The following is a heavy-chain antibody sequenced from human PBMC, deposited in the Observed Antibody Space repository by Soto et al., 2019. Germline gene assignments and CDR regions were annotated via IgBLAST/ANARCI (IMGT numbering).Heavy chain of an antibody. CDR3: ARRRQFTSYYYYYGMDV. CDR1: GGSFSGYY. V-gene: IGHV4-34*01. J-gene: IGHJ6*02. Sequence: QVQLQQWGAGLLKPSETLSLTCAVYGGSFSGYYWSWIRQPPGKGLEWIGEINHSGSTNYNQSLKSRVNISVDTSKNQFSLKLSSVTAADTAVYYCARRRQFTSYYYYYGMDVWSQGTTVTVSS. CDR2: INHSGST. D-gene: IGHD6-19*01.